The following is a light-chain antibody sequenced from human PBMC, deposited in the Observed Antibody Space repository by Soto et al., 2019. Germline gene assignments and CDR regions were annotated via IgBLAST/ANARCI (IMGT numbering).Light chain of an antibody. CDR2: HAS. Sequence: EIVLTQSPGTLSLSPGERATLSCRASQSLNTNLAWYQQKSGQAPRLLIYHASSRVTGLPDRFSGSGSGTDFTLTISRLEPADLAVYYCQQYGSSPAEVYTFGQGTKLEIK. CDR1: QSLNTN. J-gene: IGKJ2*01. CDR3: QQYGSSPAEVYT. V-gene: IGKV3-20*01.